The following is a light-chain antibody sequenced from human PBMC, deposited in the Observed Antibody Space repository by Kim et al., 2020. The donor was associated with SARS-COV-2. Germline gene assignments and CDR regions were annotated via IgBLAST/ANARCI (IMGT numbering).Light chain of an antibody. CDR1: SSNIGAGYD. J-gene: IGLJ1*01. V-gene: IGLV1-40*01. CDR3: QSYDSSLSGYV. CDR2: SNG. Sequence: QSVLTQPPSVSGAPGQTVTVSCMGSSSNIGAGYDVHWYQHLPTTAPKLLIYSNGNRPSGVPDRFSGSKSGTSASLAITGLQAEDEADYYCQSYDSSLSGYVFGSGTKVTVL.